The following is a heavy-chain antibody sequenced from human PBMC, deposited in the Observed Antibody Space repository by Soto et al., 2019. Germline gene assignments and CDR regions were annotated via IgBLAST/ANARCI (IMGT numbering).Heavy chain of an antibody. J-gene: IGHJ3*02. V-gene: IGHV3-20*01. CDR1: GFTFDDYG. Sequence: GSLRLSCAASGFTFDDYGMSWVRQAPGKGLEWVSGINWNGGSTGYADSVKGRFTISRDNAKNSLYLQMNSLRAEDTALYHCARDYRRIAAAGDAFDIWGQGTMVTVSS. CDR3: ARDYRRIAAAGDAFDI. CDR2: INWNGGST. D-gene: IGHD6-13*01.